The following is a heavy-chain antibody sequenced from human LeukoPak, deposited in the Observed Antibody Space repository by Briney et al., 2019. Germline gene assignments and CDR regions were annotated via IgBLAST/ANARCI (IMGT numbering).Heavy chain of an antibody. V-gene: IGHV3-30-3*01. CDR3: ARRLTMVRGVIITSHFDY. CDR2: ISYDGSNK. D-gene: IGHD3-10*01. Sequence: GGSLRLSCAASGFTFSSYAMHWVRQAPGKGLEWVAVISYDGSNKYYADSVKGRFTISRDNSKNTLYLQMNSLRAEDTAVYYCARRLTMVRGVIITSHFDYWGQGTLVTVSS. J-gene: IGHJ4*02. CDR1: GFTFSSYA.